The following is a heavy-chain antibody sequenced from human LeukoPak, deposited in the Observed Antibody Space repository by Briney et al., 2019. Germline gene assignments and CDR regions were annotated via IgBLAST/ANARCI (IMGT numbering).Heavy chain of an antibody. CDR1: GYIFISYG. D-gene: IGHD3-22*01. CDR2: ISAYNGNT. V-gene: IGHV1-18*01. CDR3: ARDVRGIVGTDYFDY. J-gene: IGHJ4*02. Sequence: GASVKVSCKASGYIFISYGISWVRQAPGQGLEWMGWISAYNGNTKYAQRLQGRVTMTTDTSTSTAYMELRSLRSDDTAVYYRARDVRGIVGTDYFDYWGQGTLVTVSS.